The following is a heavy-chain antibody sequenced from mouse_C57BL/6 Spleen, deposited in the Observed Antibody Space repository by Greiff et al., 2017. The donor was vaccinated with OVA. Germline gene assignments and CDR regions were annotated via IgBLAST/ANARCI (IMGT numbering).Heavy chain of an antibody. V-gene: IGHV1-63*01. J-gene: IGHJ1*03. CDR1: GYTFTNYW. CDR2: IYPGGGCT. D-gene: IGHD1-2*01. Sequence: QVQLQQSGAELVRPGTSVKMSCKASGYTFTNYWIGWAKQRPGHGLEWIGDIYPGGGCTNYNEKFKGKATLTADKSSSTAYMQFSSLTSEDSAICDRARKGLNGDWYIDDWGTGTTVTVSS. CDR3: ARKGLNGDWYIDD.